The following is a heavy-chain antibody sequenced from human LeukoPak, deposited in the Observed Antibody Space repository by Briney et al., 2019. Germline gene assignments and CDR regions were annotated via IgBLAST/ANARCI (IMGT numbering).Heavy chain of an antibody. CDR2: ITTGRGET. CDR3: ARGGKQWRGGNYFDS. V-gene: IGHV1-3*03. Sequence: GESLKISCKGSGYSFTTYWIAWVRQAPGQSLEWMGWITTGRGETRYSQEFQRRITFTRDTSASTVYMDLSDLRSEDTAVYYCARGGKQWRGGNYFDSWGQGTLVAVSS. D-gene: IGHD6-19*01. CDR1: GYSFTTYW. J-gene: IGHJ4*02.